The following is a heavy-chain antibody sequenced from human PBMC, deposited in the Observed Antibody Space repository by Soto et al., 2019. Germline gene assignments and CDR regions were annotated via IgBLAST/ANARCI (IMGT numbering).Heavy chain of an antibody. CDR3: ANLWVPNSY. J-gene: IGHJ4*02. CDR2: ISYDGSNK. D-gene: IGHD1-26*01. V-gene: IGHV3-30*18. CDR1: GFTFSSYG. Sequence: GGSLRLSCAASGFTFSSYGMHWVRQAPGKGLEWVAVISYDGSNKYYADSVKGRFTISRDNSKNTLYLQMNSLRAEDTAEYYCANLWVPNSYWGQGTLVTVSS.